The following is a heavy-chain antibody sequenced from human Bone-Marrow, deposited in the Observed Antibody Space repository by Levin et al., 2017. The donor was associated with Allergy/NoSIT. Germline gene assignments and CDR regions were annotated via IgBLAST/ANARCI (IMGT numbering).Heavy chain of an antibody. CDR2: ISHTGST. CDR3: ARLRFGIGGAIRWFDP. V-gene: IGHV4-31*03. CDR1: GYSISSGGYH. Sequence: SETLSLTCSVSGYSISSGGYHWSWIRQHPGKGLECIGYISHTGSTYYTPSLKSRLTISVDTSQNRFSLKLSSVTAADTAMYYCARLRFGIGGAIRWFDPWGQGSMVTVSS. J-gene: IGHJ5*02. D-gene: IGHD3-16*01.